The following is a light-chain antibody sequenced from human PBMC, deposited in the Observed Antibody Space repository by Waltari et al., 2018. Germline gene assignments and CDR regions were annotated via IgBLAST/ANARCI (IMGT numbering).Light chain of an antibody. CDR2: VGTGGIVG. Sequence: QPVLTQSPSASASLGASGTPPCTLSSGSSNYKAAWFQPRPGEGPRFVMRVGTGGIVGSKGDGIPDRFSVLGSGLNRYLTIKNIQEDDESDYYCGTDHGSGNNFVLVFGGGTKLTVL. CDR1: SGSSNYK. CDR3: GTDHGSGNNFVLV. J-gene: IGLJ2*01. V-gene: IGLV9-49*01.